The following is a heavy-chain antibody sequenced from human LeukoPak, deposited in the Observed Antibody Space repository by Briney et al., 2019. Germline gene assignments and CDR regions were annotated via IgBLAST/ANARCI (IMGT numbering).Heavy chain of an antibody. Sequence: GSLRLSCAASGFTVSSNYMIWVRQPPGKGLEWIGEIDRSGSTNYNPALKSRLTISVDTSKNQLSLKLSSVTAADTAVYYCARWGTTVTTSDYWGQGTLVTVSS. J-gene: IGHJ4*02. CDR1: GFTVSSNY. CDR2: IDRSGST. D-gene: IGHD4-17*01. V-gene: IGHV4-34*01. CDR3: ARWGTTVTTSDY.